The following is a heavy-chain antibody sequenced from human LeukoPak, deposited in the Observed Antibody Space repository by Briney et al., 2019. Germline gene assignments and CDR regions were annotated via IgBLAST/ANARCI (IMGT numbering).Heavy chain of an antibody. J-gene: IGHJ4*02. V-gene: IGHV1-18*01. CDR3: ARDLYCSGGSCYSTPIDY. Sequence: ASVKVSCKASGYTFTSYGISWVRQAPGQGLEWMGWISAYNGNTNYAQKLQGRVTMTTDTSTSTAYMELRSLRSDDTAVYYCARDLYCSGGSCYSTPIDYWGQGTLVTVSS. CDR1: GYTFTSYG. D-gene: IGHD2-15*01. CDR2: ISAYNGNT.